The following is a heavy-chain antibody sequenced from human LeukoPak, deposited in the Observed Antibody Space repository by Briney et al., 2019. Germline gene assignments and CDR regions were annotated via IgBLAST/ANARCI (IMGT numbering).Heavy chain of an antibody. CDR2: INHSGST. V-gene: IGHV4-34*01. CDR1: GGSFSGYY. D-gene: IGHD3-10*01. J-gene: IGHJ1*01. Sequence: SETPSLTCAVYGGSFSGYYWSWIRQPPGKGLEWIGKINHSGSTNYNPSLKSRVTISVDTSKNQFSLKLSSVTAADTAVYYCARGCVVRGKRSKEYFQHWGQGTLVTVSS. CDR3: ARGCVVRGKRSKEYFQH.